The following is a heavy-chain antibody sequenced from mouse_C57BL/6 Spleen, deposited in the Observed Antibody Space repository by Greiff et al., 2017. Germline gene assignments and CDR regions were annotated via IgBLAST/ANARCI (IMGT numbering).Heavy chain of an antibody. Sequence: DVKLVESGGGLVKPGGSLKLSCAASGFTFSSYAMSWVRQTPEKRLEWVATISDGGSYTYYPDNVQGRVTISRANATNNLYLQMGHLKSEDTAMSYYARDRGFGWYFGVWGTGTTVTVSS. CDR2: ISDGGSYT. J-gene: IGHJ1*03. D-gene: IGHD3-3*01. CDR3: ARDRGFGWYFGV. CDR1: GFTFSSYA. V-gene: IGHV5-4*01.